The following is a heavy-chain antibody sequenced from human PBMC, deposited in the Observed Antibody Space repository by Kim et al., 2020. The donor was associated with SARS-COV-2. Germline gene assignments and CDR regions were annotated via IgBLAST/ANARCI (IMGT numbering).Heavy chain of an antibody. J-gene: IGHJ6*01. CDR3: ANAAPGAVSGPSLDYGM. D-gene: IGHD6-19*01. V-gene: IGHV3-30*18. Sequence: GGSLRLSCAASGFTFSTHAMHWVRQAPGKGLEWVAIISYDGSNKFYADSVKGRFTISRDNSKNTLFLQMNSLRVEDTAVYYCANAAPGAVSGPSLDYGM. CDR2: ISYDGSNK. CDR1: GFTFSTHA.